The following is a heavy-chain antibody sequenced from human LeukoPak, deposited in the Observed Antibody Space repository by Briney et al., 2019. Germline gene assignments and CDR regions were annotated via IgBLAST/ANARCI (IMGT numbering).Heavy chain of an antibody. CDR2: IYYSGST. Sequence: SETLSLTCTVSGGSISSYYWSWIRQPPGKGLEWIGYIYYSGSTNYNPSLKSRVTTSVDTSKNQFSLKLSSVTAADTAVYYCARAFVDTAMGHYYYYGMDVWGQGTTVTVSS. D-gene: IGHD5-18*01. V-gene: IGHV4-59*01. J-gene: IGHJ6*02. CDR1: GGSISSYY. CDR3: ARAFVDTAMGHYYYYGMDV.